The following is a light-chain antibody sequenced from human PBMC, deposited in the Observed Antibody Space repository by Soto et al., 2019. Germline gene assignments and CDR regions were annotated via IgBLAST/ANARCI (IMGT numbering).Light chain of an antibody. Sequence: DIQMTQSPSTLSGSVGDRVTITCRASQTISSWLAWYQQKPGKAPKLLIYATSTLQSGVPSRFSGSGSGTEFTFTISSLQPEDFATYYCLQHNTYPWTFGQGTKVDIK. CDR2: ATS. J-gene: IGKJ1*01. CDR1: QTISSW. CDR3: LQHNTYPWT. V-gene: IGKV1-5*01.